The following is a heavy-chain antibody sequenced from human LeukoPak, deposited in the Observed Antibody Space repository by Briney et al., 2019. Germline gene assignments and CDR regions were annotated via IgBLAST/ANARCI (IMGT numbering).Heavy chain of an antibody. D-gene: IGHD3-22*01. V-gene: IGHV4-61*02. CDR3: ARWADSSGYYYIDY. CDR2: IYSTGST. J-gene: IGHJ4*02. CDR1: GGSISSGSYY. Sequence: PSETLSLTCTVSGGSISSGSYYWSWIRQPAGKGLEWIGRIYSTGSTNYNPSLKSRVTISVATSKNQFSLRLSSVTAADTAVYYCARWADSSGYYYIDYWGQGTLVTVSS.